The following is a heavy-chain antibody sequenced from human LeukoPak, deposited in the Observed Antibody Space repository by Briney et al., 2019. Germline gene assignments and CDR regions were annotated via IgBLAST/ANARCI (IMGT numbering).Heavy chain of an antibody. CDR1: GGSFSGYY. J-gene: IGHJ5*02. Sequence: SETLSLTCAVYGGSFSGYYWSWIRQPPGKGLEWIGEINHSGSTNYNPSLKSRVTISVDTSKNQFSLKLSSVTAADTAVYYCVRRVKQWSRTAGRFDPWGQGTLVTVSS. D-gene: IGHD6-19*01. CDR2: INHSGST. V-gene: IGHV4-34*01. CDR3: VRRVKQWSRTAGRFDP.